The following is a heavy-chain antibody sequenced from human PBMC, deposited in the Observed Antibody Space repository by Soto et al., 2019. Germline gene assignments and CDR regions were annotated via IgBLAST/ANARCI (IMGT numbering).Heavy chain of an antibody. CDR2: IWYDGSNK. V-gene: IGHV3-33*01. CDR1: GFTFSSYG. CDR3: ARDCGIPTVTYYFDY. J-gene: IGHJ4*02. Sequence: QVQLVESGGGVVQPGRSLRLSCAASGFTFSSYGMHWDRQAPGKGLEWVAVIWYDGSNKYYADSVKGRFTISRDNSKNTLYLQMNSLRAEDTAVYYCARDCGIPTVTYYFDYWGQGTLVTVSS. D-gene: IGHD4-4*01.